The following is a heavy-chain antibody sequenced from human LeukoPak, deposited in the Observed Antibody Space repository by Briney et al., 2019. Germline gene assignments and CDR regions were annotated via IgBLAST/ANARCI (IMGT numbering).Heavy chain of an antibody. J-gene: IGHJ4*02. CDR2: FDPEDGET. D-gene: IGHD2-21*02. CDR1: GYTLTELS. CDR3: VTAPVFSDAYFKY. V-gene: IGHV1-24*01. Sequence: ASVKVSCKVSGYTLTELSTHWVRQAPGKGREWMGRFDPEDGETIYAQKFQGGVTMTEDTSTGTAYMELSSLRSEDTAVYYCVTAPVFSDAYFKYWGQGTLVTVSS.